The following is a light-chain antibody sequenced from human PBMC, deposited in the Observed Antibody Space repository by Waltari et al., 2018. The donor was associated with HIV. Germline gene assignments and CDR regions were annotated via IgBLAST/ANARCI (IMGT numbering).Light chain of an antibody. V-gene: IGKV4-1*01. CDR2: WAS. Sequence: DIVMTQSPDSLAVSLGERATLDCKSSQSVLYNSNNKNYLAWYQHKPGQSPNLLIYWASTRESGVPDRFSGSGSGTEFTLTISSLQAEDVAVYYCQQYYSVPLTFGGGTKVEIK. CDR3: QQYYSVPLT. CDR1: QSVLYNSNNKNY. J-gene: IGKJ4*01.